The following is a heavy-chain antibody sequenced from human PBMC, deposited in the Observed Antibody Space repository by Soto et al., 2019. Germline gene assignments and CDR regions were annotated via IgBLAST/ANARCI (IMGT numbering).Heavy chain of an antibody. CDR1: GGPFISYA. D-gene: IGHD6-6*01. J-gene: IGHJ6*02. Sequence: SVKVSCTASGGPFISYAIIWVRRAPGQGLEWMGGIIPIFGTANYAQKFQGRVTITADESTSTAYMELSSLRSEDTAVYYCARNPAEYSSSGGMEVWGQGTTVTVSS. CDR2: IIPIFGTA. V-gene: IGHV1-69*01. CDR3: ARNPAEYSSSGGMEV.